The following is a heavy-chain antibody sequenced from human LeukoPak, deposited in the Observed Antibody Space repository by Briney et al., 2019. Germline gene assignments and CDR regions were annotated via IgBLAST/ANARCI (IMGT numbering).Heavy chain of an antibody. D-gene: IGHD2-2*01. CDR1: GFTFSSYS. V-gene: IGHV3-48*01. CDR2: ITRSGSAR. Sequence: GGSLRLSCAASGFTFSSYSMNWVRQAPGKGLEWVSYITRSGSARYYADSVKGRFTISRHNSKNTLYLQMNSLRAEDTAVYYCARGSSHWEFDYWGQGTLVTVTS. CDR3: ARGSSHWEFDY. J-gene: IGHJ4*02.